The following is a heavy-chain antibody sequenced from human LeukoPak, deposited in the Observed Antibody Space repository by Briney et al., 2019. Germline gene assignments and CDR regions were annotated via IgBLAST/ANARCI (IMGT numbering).Heavy chain of an antibody. J-gene: IGHJ3*02. CDR3: AREGTTVDAFDI. CDR1: GFTFSNYA. D-gene: IGHD4-17*01. V-gene: IGHV3-30-3*01. CDR2: MSYDGSNN. Sequence: PGGSLRLSCAASGFTFSNYAMHWVRQAPGKGLEWVAVMSYDGSNNYYADSVKGRFTISRDNSKNTLYLQMNSLRAEDTAVYYCAREGTTVDAFDIWGQGTVVTVSS.